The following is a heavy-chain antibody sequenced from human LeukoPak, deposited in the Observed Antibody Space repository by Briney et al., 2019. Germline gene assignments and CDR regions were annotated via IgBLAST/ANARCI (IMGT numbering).Heavy chain of an antibody. CDR3: ARDQYDSVWGSHRPYFDL. J-gene: IGHJ4*02. V-gene: IGHV1-18*04. CDR2: ISVYTGKP. D-gene: IGHD3-16*02. Sequence: ASVTVSCKASGYTFSSSAFSWVRQAPGQGLEWMGWISVYTGKPEYAQKFQGRVIMTTDTSTSTAYMELRSLRVDDTAAYFCARDQYDSVWGSHRPYFDLWGQGTLVTVSS. CDR1: GYTFSSSA.